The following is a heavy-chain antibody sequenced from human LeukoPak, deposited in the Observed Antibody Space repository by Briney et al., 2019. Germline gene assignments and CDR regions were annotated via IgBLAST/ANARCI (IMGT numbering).Heavy chain of an antibody. D-gene: IGHD2-21*01. J-gene: IGHJ6*03. CDR3: AANEAYYYYYYYMDV. CDR1: GLTFSSYA. CDR2: ISGSGDST. V-gene: IGHV3-23*01. Sequence: GGSLRLSCAASGLTFSSYAMSWVRQAPGKGLEWVSGISGSGDSTYYADSVKGRFTISRDNSKNTLYLQMNSLRAEDTAVYYCAANEAYYYYYYYMDVWGKGTTVTVSS.